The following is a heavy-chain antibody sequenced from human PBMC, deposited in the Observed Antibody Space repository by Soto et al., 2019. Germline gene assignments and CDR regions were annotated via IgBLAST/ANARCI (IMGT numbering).Heavy chain of an antibody. Sequence: SETLSLTCTVSGGSISSCGYYWSWIRQHAGKGLEWIGYIYYSGSTYYNPSLKSRVTISVDTSKNQFSLKLSSVTAADTAVYYCARGAVDHGFWGGYPRFDPWGQGTLVTVSS. V-gene: IGHV4-31*03. CDR2: IYYSGST. D-gene: IGHD3-3*01. CDR3: ARGAVDHGFWGGYPRFDP. CDR1: GGSISSCGYY. J-gene: IGHJ5*02.